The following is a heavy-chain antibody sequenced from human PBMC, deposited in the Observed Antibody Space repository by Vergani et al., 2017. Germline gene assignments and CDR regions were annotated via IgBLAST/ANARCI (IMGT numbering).Heavy chain of an antibody. CDR3: AKTLKQLVPNEGFDP. D-gene: IGHD6-13*01. Sequence: QVQLVESGGGVVQPGRSLRLSCAASGFTFSSYATQWVRQAPGKGLEWVAVISYDGSNKYYADSVKGRFTISRDNSKNTLYLQMNSLRAEDTAVYYCAKTLKQLVPNEGFDPWGQGTLVTVSS. J-gene: IGHJ5*02. CDR2: ISYDGSNK. V-gene: IGHV3-30*04. CDR1: GFTFSSYA.